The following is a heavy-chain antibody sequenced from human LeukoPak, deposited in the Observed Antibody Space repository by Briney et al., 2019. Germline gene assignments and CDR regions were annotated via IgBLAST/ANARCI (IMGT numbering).Heavy chain of an antibody. J-gene: IGHJ4*02. D-gene: IGHD3-10*01. CDR3: ARLRDSLWFGERYYFDY. Sequence: SETLSLTCAVYGGSFSGYYWSWIRQPPGKGLEWIGEISHSGSTNYNPSLKSRVTISVNTSKNQFSLKLNSVTAADTDVYYCARLRDSLWFGERYYFDYWGQGTLVTVSS. CDR2: ISHSGST. V-gene: IGHV4-34*01. CDR1: GGSFSGYY.